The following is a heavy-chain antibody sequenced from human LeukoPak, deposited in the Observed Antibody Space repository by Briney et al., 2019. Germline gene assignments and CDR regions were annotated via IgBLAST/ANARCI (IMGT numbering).Heavy chain of an antibody. D-gene: IGHD3-22*01. V-gene: IGHV1-18*01. CDR3: ASVGHYDSSGYYYENAFDI. J-gene: IGHJ3*02. Sequence: GASVKVSCKASGYTFTSYGISWVRQAPGQGLEWMGWISAYNGSTNYAQKLQGRVTMTTDTSTSTAYMELRSLRSDDTAVYYCASVGHYDSSGYYYENAFDIWGQGTMVTVSS. CDR1: GYTFTSYG. CDR2: ISAYNGST.